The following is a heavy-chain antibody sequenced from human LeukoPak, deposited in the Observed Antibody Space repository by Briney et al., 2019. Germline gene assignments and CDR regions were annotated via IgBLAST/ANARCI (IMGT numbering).Heavy chain of an antibody. V-gene: IGHV1-3*04. CDR3: ASTDMGDY. D-gene: IGHD1-26*01. Sequence: ASVKVSCTTSGYTFTSFAMHWVRQAPGQRPEWMGWINTGNGDTKYLQNFQGRVTFSRDTSASTAFMELNSLRSEDTAVYYCASTDMGDYWGQGTLVTVSS. CDR2: INTGNGDT. J-gene: IGHJ4*02. CDR1: GYTFTSFA.